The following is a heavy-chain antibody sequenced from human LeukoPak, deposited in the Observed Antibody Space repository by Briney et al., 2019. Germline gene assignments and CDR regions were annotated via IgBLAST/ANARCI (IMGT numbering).Heavy chain of an antibody. D-gene: IGHD1-26*01. V-gene: IGHV3-64*01. J-gene: IGHJ3*02. CDR2: ISSNGGST. CDR3: ARGVVGANNAFDI. Sequence: GGSLRLSCAASGFTFSDYSMNWVRQAPGKGLEYVSAISSNGGSTYYANSVKGRFTISRDNSKNTLYLQMGSLRAEDMAVYYCARGVVGANNAFDIWGQGTMVTVSS. CDR1: GFTFSDYS.